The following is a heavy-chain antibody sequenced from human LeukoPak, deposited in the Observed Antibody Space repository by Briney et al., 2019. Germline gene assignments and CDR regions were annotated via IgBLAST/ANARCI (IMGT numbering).Heavy chain of an antibody. CDR2: ISPSGGST. V-gene: IGHV1-46*01. J-gene: IGHJ4*02. D-gene: IGHD6-19*01. Sequence: ASVTLSFKAFGYTFTGYWMHWVRQAPGQGPEWMGVISPSGGSTIYAQKFKGRVTLTRDMSTSTDYLELSSLRSEDTAVYYCARVREWLPLDYWGQGTLVTVSS. CDR3: ARVREWLPLDY. CDR1: GYTFTGYW.